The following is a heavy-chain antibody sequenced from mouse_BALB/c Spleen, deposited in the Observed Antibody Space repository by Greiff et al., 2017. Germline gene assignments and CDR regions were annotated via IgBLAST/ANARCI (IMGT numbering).Heavy chain of an antibody. CDR1: GFTFSDYG. CDR3: ARAPYYGSSLYAMDY. D-gene: IGHD1-1*01. CDR2: ISNLAYSI. V-gene: IGHV5-15*02. J-gene: IGHJ4*01. Sequence: DVQLQESGGGLVQPGGSRKLSCAASGFTFSDYGMAWVRQAPGKGPEWVAFISNLAYSIYYADTVTGRFTISRENAKNTLYLEMSSLRSEDTAMYYCARAPYYGSSLYAMDYWGQGTSVTVSS.